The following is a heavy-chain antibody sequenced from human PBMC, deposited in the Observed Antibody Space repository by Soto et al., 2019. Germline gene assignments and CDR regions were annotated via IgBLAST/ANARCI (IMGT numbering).Heavy chain of an antibody. J-gene: IGHJ4*02. V-gene: IGHV1-18*01. CDR2: ISAYNGNT. CDR3: ARGGQNGDYDSRAMVHY. CDR1: GYTFTSYG. Sequence: QVQLVQSGAEVKKPGASVKVSCKASGYTFTSYGISWVRQAPGQGLEWMGWISAYNGNTNYAQKLQGRVTMTTDTSTSTADMEPRSPRSDATPVYYCARGGQNGDYDSRAMVHYWGPGTLVTVSS. D-gene: IGHD3-22*01.